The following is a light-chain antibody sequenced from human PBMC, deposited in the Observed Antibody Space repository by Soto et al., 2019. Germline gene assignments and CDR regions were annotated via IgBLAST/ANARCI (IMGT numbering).Light chain of an antibody. CDR1: SSDVGAYNS. Sequence: QSVLNRAASASGSPGQSVTISCTGTSSDVGAYNSVSWYQQHPHRAPQVIIYKGTQRPSGVSNRFSGSTSGNAASLTISALQTDGEADYFCCSSAPESTYVCGTGTKVTVL. V-gene: IGLV2-23*01. CDR2: KGT. J-gene: IGLJ1*01. CDR3: CSSAPESTYV.